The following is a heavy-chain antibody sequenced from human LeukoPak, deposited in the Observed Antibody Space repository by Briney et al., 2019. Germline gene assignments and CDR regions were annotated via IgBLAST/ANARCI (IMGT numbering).Heavy chain of an antibody. J-gene: IGHJ5*02. D-gene: IGHD3-10*01. Sequence: SETLSLTCTVSGGSISSYYWSWIRQPPGMELEWIADIYYSGNTNYNPFLKSRVTISVDTSKNQFSLKLSSVTAADTAVYYCARDDRAYGSVFDPWGQGTLVTVSS. V-gene: IGHV4-59*01. CDR3: ARDDRAYGSVFDP. CDR1: GGSISSYY. CDR2: IYYSGNT.